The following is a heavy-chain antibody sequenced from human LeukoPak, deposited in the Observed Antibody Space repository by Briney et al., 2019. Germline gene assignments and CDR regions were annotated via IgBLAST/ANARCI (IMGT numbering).Heavy chain of an antibody. CDR3: VRPPIYSPRNWYFDL. D-gene: IGHD4-11*01. V-gene: IGHV4-38-2*02. J-gene: IGHJ2*01. CDR1: GYSISSGYY. Sequence: SETLSLTCSVSGYSISSGYYWGWIRQPPGKGLEWIGSVYHSGSTYYKPSLKSRLSISADTSTNQVFLILSSVTASDTAVYYCVRPPIYSPRNWYFDLWGRGTLVTVSS. CDR2: VYHSGST.